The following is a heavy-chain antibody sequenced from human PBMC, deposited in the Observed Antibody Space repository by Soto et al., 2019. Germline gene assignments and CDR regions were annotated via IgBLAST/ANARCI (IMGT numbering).Heavy chain of an antibody. CDR1: VFTFSSYA. J-gene: IGHJ4*02. Sequence: GSLRLSCAASVFTFSSYAMSWVRQAPGKGLEWVSAISGSGVSTYYADSVKGRFTISRDNSKNTLYLQMNSLRAEDTAVYYCAKDPHRHPRLAYYFDYWGQGTLGTVSS. CDR3: AKDPHRHPRLAYYFDY. V-gene: IGHV3-23*01. CDR2: ISGSGVST.